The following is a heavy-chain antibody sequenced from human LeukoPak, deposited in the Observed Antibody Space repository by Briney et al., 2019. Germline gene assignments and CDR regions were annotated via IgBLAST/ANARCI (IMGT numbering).Heavy chain of an antibody. Sequence: SQTLSLTCTVSGGXISSGGYFWRWVRHHPGKGLEWIGYIYYSGSTSYNPSLKTRVTMSVDTSKNQVSLKLSSVTAADTAMYYCARAAEYSSGWYLFDYWGQGILVTVSA. CDR1: GGXISSGGYF. J-gene: IGHJ4*02. V-gene: IGHV4-31*03. CDR2: IYYSGST. D-gene: IGHD6-19*01. CDR3: ARAAEYSSGWYLFDY.